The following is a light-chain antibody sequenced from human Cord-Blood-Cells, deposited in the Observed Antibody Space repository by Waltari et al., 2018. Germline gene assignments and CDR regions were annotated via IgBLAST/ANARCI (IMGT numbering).Light chain of an antibody. CDR3: QQSYSTTFT. CDR2: AAS. CDR1: QSSRSY. V-gene: IGKV1-39*01. J-gene: IGKJ3*01. Sequence: EIQMTQSPSSLSASVGDRVTITCRASQSSRSYLNWYQQKPGKAAKLLNYAASSLQRGVPSRFSGSGSGTDVTLTISSLQPEAFATYDCQQSYSTTFTFGPGTKVDIK.